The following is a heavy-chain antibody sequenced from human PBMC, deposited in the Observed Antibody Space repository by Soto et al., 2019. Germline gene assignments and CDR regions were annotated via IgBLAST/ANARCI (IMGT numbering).Heavy chain of an antibody. J-gene: IGHJ6*03. V-gene: IGHV1-18*01. Sequence: QVQLVQSGAEVKKPGASVKVSCKASGYTFTSYGISWVRQAPGQGLEWMGWISAYNGNTNYAQKLQGKVTMTTDTSTSTAYMELMSLRSDDTAVYYCARMVRGVITNVYYYYYRDVWGKGPTVTVSS. CDR1: GYTFTSYG. D-gene: IGHD3-10*01. CDR2: ISAYNGNT. CDR3: ARMVRGVITNVYYYYYRDV.